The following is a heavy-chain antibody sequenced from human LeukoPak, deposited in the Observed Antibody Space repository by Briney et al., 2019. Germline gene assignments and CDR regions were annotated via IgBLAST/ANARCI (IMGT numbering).Heavy chain of an antibody. CDR1: GFTFSSYS. CDR3: ARGGSAYAYFDL. Sequence: GGSLRLSCAASGFTFSSYSMSWVRQAPGKGLEWVSYITSGSSTIYYAESVKGRFTISRDNAKNSLSLQMNSLRAEDTAVFYCARGGSAYAYFDLWGRGTLVTVSS. J-gene: IGHJ2*01. D-gene: IGHD3-16*01. CDR2: ITSGSSTI. V-gene: IGHV3-48*04.